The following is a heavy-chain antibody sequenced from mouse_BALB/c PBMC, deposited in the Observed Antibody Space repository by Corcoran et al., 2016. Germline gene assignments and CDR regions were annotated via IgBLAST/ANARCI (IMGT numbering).Heavy chain of an antibody. J-gene: IGHJ3*01. CDR1: GYTFSSYW. CDR2: ILPGSGST. V-gene: IGHV1-9*01. Sequence: QVQLQQSGAELMKPGASVKISCKATGYTFSSYWIEWVKQRPGHGLEWIGEILPGSGSTNYNEKFKGKATFTADTSSNTAYMQLSSLTSEDSAVYYCARGVYYDYPCAYWGQGTLVTVSA. D-gene: IGHD2-4*01. CDR3: ARGVYYDYPCAY.